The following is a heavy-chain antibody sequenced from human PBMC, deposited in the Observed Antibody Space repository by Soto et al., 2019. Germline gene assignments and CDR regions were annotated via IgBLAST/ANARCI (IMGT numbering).Heavy chain of an antibody. CDR3: AREIRDFWSGYYLKYYFDY. CDR2: IKQDGSEK. D-gene: IGHD3-3*01. CDR1: GFTFSSYW. Sequence: GGSLRLSCAASGFTFSSYWMSWVRQAPGKRLEWVANIKQDGSEKYYVDSVKGRFTISRDNAKNSLYLQMNSLRAEDTAVYYCAREIRDFWSGYYLKYYFDYWGQGTLVTVSS. J-gene: IGHJ4*02. V-gene: IGHV3-7*03.